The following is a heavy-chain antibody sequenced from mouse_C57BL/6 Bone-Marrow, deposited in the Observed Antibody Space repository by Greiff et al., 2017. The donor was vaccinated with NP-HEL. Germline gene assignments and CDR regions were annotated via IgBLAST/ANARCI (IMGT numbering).Heavy chain of an antibody. D-gene: IGHD1-1*01. CDR1: GYTFTSYT. V-gene: IGHV1-4*01. J-gene: IGHJ1*03. Sequence: VQLQESGAELARPGTSVKMSCKASGYTFTSYTMHWVKQRPGQGLEWIGYINPSSCYTKYNQQFKAQATLTADKSSTAASMQLSSLPSYDSSFYYSARTVYGSSYWYFDVGGTGTTVTASP. CDR2: INPSSCYT. CDR3: ARTVYGSSYWYFDV.